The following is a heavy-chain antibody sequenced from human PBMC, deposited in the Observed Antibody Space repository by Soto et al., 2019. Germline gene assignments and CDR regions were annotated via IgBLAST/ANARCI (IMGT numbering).Heavy chain of an antibody. CDR3: ARDRRAAEQANLDY. J-gene: IGHJ4*02. D-gene: IGHD6-13*01. CDR2: ISAYNGNT. Sequence: ASVKVSCKASGYGFTSYGISWVRQAPGQGLEWMGWISAYNGNTNYAQKLQGRVTMTTDTSTSTAYMELRSLRSDDTAVYYCARDRRAAEQANLDYWGQGTLVTVSS. CDR1: GYGFTSYG. V-gene: IGHV1-18*01.